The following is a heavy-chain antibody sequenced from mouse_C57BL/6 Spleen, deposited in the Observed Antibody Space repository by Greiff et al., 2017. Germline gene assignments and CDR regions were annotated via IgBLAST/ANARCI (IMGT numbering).Heavy chain of an antibody. Sequence: VKLQQPGTELVKPGASGYTFTSYWMHWVKQRPGQGLEWIGNINPSNGGTNYNEKFKSKATLTVDKSSSTAYMQLSSLTSEDSAVYYCARDTYWGQGTTLTVSS. CDR1: GYTFTSYW. CDR3: ARDTY. J-gene: IGHJ2*01. CDR2: INPSNGGT. V-gene: IGHV1-53*01.